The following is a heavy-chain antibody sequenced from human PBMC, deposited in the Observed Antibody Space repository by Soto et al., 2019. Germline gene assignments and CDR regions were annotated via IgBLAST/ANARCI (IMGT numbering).Heavy chain of an antibody. D-gene: IGHD3-10*01. CDR2: VWYDGNNK. Sequence: GGSLRLSCAASGFTFSSYGLHWVRQAPGKGLEWVAVVWYDGNNKYYADSVKGRFTSSRDNFENTLYLQMNSLRAEDTAVYYCARDRSHYGSGSSYFDYWGQGTLVTVSS. CDR3: ARDRSHYGSGSSYFDY. V-gene: IGHV3-33*01. CDR1: GFTFSSYG. J-gene: IGHJ4*02.